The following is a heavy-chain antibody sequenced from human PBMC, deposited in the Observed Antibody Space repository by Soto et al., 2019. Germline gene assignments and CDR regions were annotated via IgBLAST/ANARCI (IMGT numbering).Heavy chain of an antibody. CDR1: GGFVSSGSYY. J-gene: IGHJ3*02. D-gene: IGHD1-1*01. CDR3: ARVERGTATTVVDAFDI. V-gene: IGHV4-34*01. Sequence: QVQLQQWGAGLLKPSETLSLTCAVYGGFVSSGSYYWSWIRQPPGKGLEWIGEMSHSGGTHFNPSLKSRVTISVDTSKNQFSLQMSSVTAADTALYYWARVERGTATTVVDAFDIWGPGTMVTVSS. CDR2: MSHSGGT.